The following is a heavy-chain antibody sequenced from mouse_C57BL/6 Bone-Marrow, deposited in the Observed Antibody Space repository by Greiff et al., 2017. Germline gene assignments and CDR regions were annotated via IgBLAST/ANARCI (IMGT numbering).Heavy chain of an antibody. CDR1: GFTFSDYG. J-gene: IGHJ3*01. D-gene: IGHD2-4*01. Sequence: VKLVESGGGLVKPGGSLKLSCAASGFTFSDYGMHWVRQAPEKGLEWVAYISSGSSTIYYADTVKGRFTISRDNAKNTLFLQMTRMRSEDTAMYDCARRVFPYDDYDPLAYWGQGTLVTVSA. CDR2: ISSGSSTI. V-gene: IGHV5-17*01. CDR3: ARRVFPYDDYDPLAY.